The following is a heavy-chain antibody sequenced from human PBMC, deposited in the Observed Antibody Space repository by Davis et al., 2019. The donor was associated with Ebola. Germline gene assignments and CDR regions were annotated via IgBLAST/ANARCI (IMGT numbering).Heavy chain of an antibody. V-gene: IGHV1-46*01. Sequence: ASVKVSCKTSGYNFITHFVHWVRQALGQGLEWMGMIDIGIGGPGGPDYAQKFQGRVTMTKDTSTTTVHMELTGLQSDDTAVYFCAREIPGAQNGFDYWGQGTLVTVSS. CDR3: AREIPGAQNGFDY. J-gene: IGHJ4*02. CDR1: GYNFITHF. CDR2: IDIGIGGPGGP. D-gene: IGHD3-10*01.